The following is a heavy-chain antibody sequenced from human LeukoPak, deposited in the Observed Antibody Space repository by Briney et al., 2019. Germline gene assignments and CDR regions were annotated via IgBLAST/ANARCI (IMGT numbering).Heavy chain of an antibody. CDR2: IYYSGST. D-gene: IGHD3-3*01. Sequence: PSETLSLTCTVPGGSISSYYWSWIRQPPGKGLEWIGYIYYSGSTNYNPSLKSRVTISVDTSKNQFSLKLSSVTAADTAVYYCARHKGVTIFGVVGKNWFDPWGQGTLVTVSS. V-gene: IGHV4-59*08. J-gene: IGHJ5*02. CDR1: GGSISSYY. CDR3: ARHKGVTIFGVVGKNWFDP.